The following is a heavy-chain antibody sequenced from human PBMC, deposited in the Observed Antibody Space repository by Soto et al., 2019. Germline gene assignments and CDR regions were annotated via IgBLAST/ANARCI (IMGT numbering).Heavy chain of an antibody. D-gene: IGHD2-21*02. V-gene: IGHV1-46*03. CDR3: APGGYGGGDYVAFLQP. Sequence: ASVKVSCKASGYIFTSYYMHWVRQAPGQGLEWMGMIFPSGGSTTYAQRFQGRVTMTRDTSTGTVYMELSSLISDDTAVYYCAPGGYGGGDYVAFLQPWGQGTLVTVSS. CDR1: GYIFTSYY. J-gene: IGHJ1*01. CDR2: IFPSGGST.